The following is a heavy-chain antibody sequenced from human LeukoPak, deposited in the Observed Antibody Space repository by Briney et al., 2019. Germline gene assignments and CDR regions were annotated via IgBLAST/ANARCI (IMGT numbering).Heavy chain of an antibody. D-gene: IGHD2/OR15-2a*01. CDR2: ISWNSGSI. Sequence: GGSLRLSCAASGFTFDDYAMHWVRQAPGKGLEWVSGISWNSGSIGCADSVKGRFTISRDNAKNSLYLQMNSLRAEDMALYYCAKASSFTLNPQQDAFDIWGQGTMVTVSS. CDR3: AKASSFTLNPQQDAFDI. CDR1: GFTFDDYA. V-gene: IGHV3-9*03. J-gene: IGHJ3*02.